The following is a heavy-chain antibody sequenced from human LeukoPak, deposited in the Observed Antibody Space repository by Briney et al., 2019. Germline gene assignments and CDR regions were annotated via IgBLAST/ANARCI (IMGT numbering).Heavy chain of an antibody. CDR3: ATSRHYYYYMDV. J-gene: IGHJ6*03. V-gene: IGHV4-59*01. CDR1: GGSISNYY. Sequence: PSETLSLTCTVSGGSISNYYWNWIRQPPGKGLEWIGYIYYSGSTNYNPSLKSRVTISVDTSKNQFSLKLSSVTAADTAVYYCATSRHYYYYMDVWGKGTTVTVSS. CDR2: IYYSGST.